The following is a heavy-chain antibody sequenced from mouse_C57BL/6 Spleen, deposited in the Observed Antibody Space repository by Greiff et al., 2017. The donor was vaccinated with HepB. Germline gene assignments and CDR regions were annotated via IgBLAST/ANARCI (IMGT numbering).Heavy chain of an antibody. CDR3: ARDYGNYEVYFDY. CDR1: GYAFSSYW. V-gene: IGHV1-80*01. J-gene: IGHJ2*01. CDR2: IYPGDGDT. Sequence: VQLQQSGAELVKPGASVKISCKASGYAFSSYWMNWVKQRPGKGLEWIGQIYPGDGDTNYNGKFKGKATLTADKSSSTAYMQLSSLTSEDSAVYFGARDYGNYEVYFDYWGQGTTLTVSS. D-gene: IGHD2-1*01.